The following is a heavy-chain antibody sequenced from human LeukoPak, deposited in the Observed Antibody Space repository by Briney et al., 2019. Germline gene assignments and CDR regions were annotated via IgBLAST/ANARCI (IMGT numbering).Heavy chain of an antibody. Sequence: PGRSLRLSCAVSGLTFSSYCMNWVRQAPGKGREWVSSITSSSSRNIYYADSVKGRFTIFRDDAKNSLFLQMDSLRVEDTAMYYCVRDFSTVTTAYLHHWGEGTLLTVSS. CDR3: VRDFSTVTTAYLHH. D-gene: IGHD4-17*01. J-gene: IGHJ1*01. V-gene: IGHV3-21*04. CDR2: ITSSSSRNI. CDR1: GLTFSSYC.